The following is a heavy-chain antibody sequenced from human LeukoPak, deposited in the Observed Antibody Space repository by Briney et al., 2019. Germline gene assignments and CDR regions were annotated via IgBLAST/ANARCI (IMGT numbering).Heavy chain of an antibody. J-gene: IGHJ3*02. CDR1: GGSISSYY. D-gene: IGHD5-12*01. V-gene: IGHV4-59*01. Sequence: PSETLSLTCTVSGGSISSYYWSWIRQPPGKGLEWIGYIYYSGSTNYNPSLKSRVTISVDTSKNQFSLKLSSVTAADTAVYYCARDSGYGIPIDAFDIWGQGTMVTVSS. CDR3: ARDSGYGIPIDAFDI. CDR2: IYYSGST.